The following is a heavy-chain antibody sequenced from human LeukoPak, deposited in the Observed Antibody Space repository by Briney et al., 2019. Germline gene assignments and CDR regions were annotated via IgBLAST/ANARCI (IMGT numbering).Heavy chain of an antibody. J-gene: IGHJ3*02. V-gene: IGHV4-34*12. CDR3: AKSNGYGLIDI. D-gene: IGHD3-22*01. Sequence: SETLSLTCDVYGGSFSGHYWGWVRQPPGKALEWIGNIFYSGSTYYSPSLKSRVTISLDTSRNQFSLKLNSVTAADTAVYYCAKSNGYGLIDIWGQGTMVTVSS. CDR2: IFYSGST. CDR1: GGSFSGHY.